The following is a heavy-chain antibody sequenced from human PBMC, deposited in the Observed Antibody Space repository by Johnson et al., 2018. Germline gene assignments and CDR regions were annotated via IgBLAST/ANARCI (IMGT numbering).Heavy chain of an antibody. D-gene: IGHD3-3*01. CDR1: GFTLSDYY. CDR2: SRRAGPI. CDR3: AAWSGDSRDLEH. V-gene: IGHV3-11*01. J-gene: IGHJ1*01. Sequence: VQLVESGGALVEPGGSLRLSCAASGFTLSDYYLSWIRQAPGKGLDWVSYSRRAGPIDFGASVRGRFTISRDNAKNSLYLQMNNLRAEDTAVYFCAAWSGDSRDLEHWGQGTLVTVSS.